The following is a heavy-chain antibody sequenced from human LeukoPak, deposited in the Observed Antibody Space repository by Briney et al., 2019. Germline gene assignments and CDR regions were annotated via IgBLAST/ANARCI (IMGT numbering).Heavy chain of an antibody. CDR2: INTNTGNP. CDR1: GYTFTNYA. D-gene: IGHD2-2*02. Sequence: ASVKVSCKASGYTFTNYAMNWVRQAPGQGLEWMGWINTNTGNPTYAQGFTGRFVFSLDTSVSTAYLQISSLKAEDTAVYYCARVGYCSSTSCFTYNWFDPWGQGTLVTVSS. J-gene: IGHJ5*02. CDR3: ARVGYCSSTSCFTYNWFDP. V-gene: IGHV7-4-1*02.